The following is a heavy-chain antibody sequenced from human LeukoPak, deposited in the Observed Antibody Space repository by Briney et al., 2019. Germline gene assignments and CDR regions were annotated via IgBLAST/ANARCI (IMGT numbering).Heavy chain of an antibody. D-gene: IGHD4-17*01. V-gene: IGHV3-30*04. CDR2: ISYDGSNK. CDR3: ARGDDYGDYGLDY. Sequence: GGSLRLSCAASGFTFSSYAMPWVRQAPGKGLEWVAVISYDGSNKYYADSVKGRFTISRDNSKNTLYLQMNSLRAEDTAVYYCARGDDYGDYGLDYWGQGTLVTVSS. J-gene: IGHJ4*02. CDR1: GFTFSSYA.